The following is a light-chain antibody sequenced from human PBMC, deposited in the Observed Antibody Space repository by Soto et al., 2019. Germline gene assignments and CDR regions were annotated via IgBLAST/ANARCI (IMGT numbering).Light chain of an antibody. CDR1: SSDVGGYNY. J-gene: IGLJ1*01. V-gene: IGLV2-14*01. CDR2: EVS. Sequence: QSLLTQPASVAVSPGQSITVSCTGTSSDVGGYNYVSWYQQHPGKAPKLMIYEVSNRPSGVSNRFSGSKSGNTASLTISGLQAEDEADYYCSSYTSSSTLYVFGTGTKATVL. CDR3: SSYTSSSTLYV.